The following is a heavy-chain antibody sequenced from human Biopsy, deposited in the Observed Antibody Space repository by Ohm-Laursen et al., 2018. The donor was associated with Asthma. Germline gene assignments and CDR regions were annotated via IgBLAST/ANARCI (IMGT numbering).Heavy chain of an antibody. CDR2: IYYTGSD. CDR1: GGSVSTGSYY. D-gene: IGHD3-10*01. V-gene: IGHV4-61*01. CDR3: ARGPNYHGSGRAPIVMDV. Sequence: TLSLTCTVSGGSVSTGSYYWSWIRQPPGKGLEWLGYIYYTGSDNYNPSLKSRVTISVDTSKNQFSLRLNSVTAADTAVYYCARGPNYHGSGRAPIVMDVWGQGTTVTVSS. J-gene: IGHJ6*02.